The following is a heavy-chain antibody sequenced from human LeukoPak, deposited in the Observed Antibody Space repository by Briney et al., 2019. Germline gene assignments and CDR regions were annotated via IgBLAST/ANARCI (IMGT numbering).Heavy chain of an antibody. CDR2: ISYDGSNK. Sequence: GGSLRLSCAASGFTFSSYAMHWVRQAPGKGLEWVAVISYDGSNKYYADSVKGRFTISRDNSKNTLYLQMNSLRAEDTAVYYCARVQHSGYDLGALDYWGQGTLVTVSS. J-gene: IGHJ4*02. D-gene: IGHD5-12*01. CDR3: ARVQHSGYDLGALDY. V-gene: IGHV3-30*04. CDR1: GFTFSSYA.